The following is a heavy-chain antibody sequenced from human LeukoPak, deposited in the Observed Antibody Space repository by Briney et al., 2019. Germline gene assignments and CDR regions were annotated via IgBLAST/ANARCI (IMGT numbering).Heavy chain of an antibody. Sequence: APSVKLSCKLSGGTLSSYAIRWVRHAPGQGREGMGGIIPIFGTANYAQKFQGRVTITADESTSTAYMELSSLRSDDTAVYYCARTALVDAFDIWGQGTMVTVSS. CDR2: IIPIFGTA. V-gene: IGHV1-69*01. CDR3: ARTALVDAFDI. J-gene: IGHJ3*02. D-gene: IGHD2-8*02. CDR1: GGTLSSYA.